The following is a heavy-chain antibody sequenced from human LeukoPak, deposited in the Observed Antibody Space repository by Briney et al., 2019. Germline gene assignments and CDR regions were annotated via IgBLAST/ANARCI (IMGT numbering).Heavy chain of an antibody. D-gene: IGHD6-19*01. CDR2: IVVCSGKT. J-gene: IGHJ4*02. CDR1: GFTFTSSA. V-gene: IGHV1-58*02. Sequence: AGKVSCKAAGFTFTSSAMQWVRQARGQREEGRGGIVVCSGKTNYAQKFQERVTITRDRYKSKDYMELSGLRSEDTAVYYCATSIAVAGSLDYWGQGTLVTVSS. CDR3: ATSIAVAGSLDY.